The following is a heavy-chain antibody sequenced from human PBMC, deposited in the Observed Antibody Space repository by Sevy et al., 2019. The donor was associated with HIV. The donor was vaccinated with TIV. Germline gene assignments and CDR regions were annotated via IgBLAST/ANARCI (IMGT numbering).Heavy chain of an antibody. J-gene: IGHJ1*01. CDR1: GGSISSGGYY. Sequence: SETLSLTCTVSGGSISSGGYYWSWIRQHPGKGLEWIGYIYYSGSTYYNPSLKSRVTISVDTSKNQFSLKLSSVTAADTAVYYCARGGNYYYDSSGPFQHWGQGTLVTVS. D-gene: IGHD3-22*01. V-gene: IGHV4-31*03. CDR2: IYYSGST. CDR3: ARGGNYYYDSSGPFQH.